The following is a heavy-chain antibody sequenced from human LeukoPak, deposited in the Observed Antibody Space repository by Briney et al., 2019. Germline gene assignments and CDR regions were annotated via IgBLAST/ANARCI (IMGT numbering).Heavy chain of an antibody. V-gene: IGHV3-20*04. CDR2: INWNGGST. J-gene: IGHJ4*02. CDR3: ARDPDYGDYPTPLMW. Sequence: PGGSLRLSCAASGFTFDDYGMSWVRQAPGKGLEWVSGINWNGGSTGYADSVKGRFTISRDNAKNSLYLQMNSLRAEDTALYYCARDPDYGDYPTPLMWWGQGTLVTVSS. D-gene: IGHD4-17*01. CDR1: GFTFDDYG.